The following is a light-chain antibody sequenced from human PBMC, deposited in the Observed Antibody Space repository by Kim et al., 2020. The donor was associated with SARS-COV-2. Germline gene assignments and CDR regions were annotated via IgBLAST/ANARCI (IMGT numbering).Light chain of an antibody. J-gene: IGKJ2*01. V-gene: IGKV1D-16*01. CDR3: QQYYTYST. CDR2: PAS. CDR1: QGINSL. Sequence: DIQMTQSPSSVSASVGDRVTITCRASQGINSLLAWYQQKPGKAPKLLIFPASSLESGVPSRFSGSGSGTEFTLTISSLQPDDFATYYCQQYYTYSTFGQGTKLEI.